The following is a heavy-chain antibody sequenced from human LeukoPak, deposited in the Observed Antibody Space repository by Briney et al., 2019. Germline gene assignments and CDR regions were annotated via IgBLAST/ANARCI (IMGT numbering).Heavy chain of an antibody. CDR2: IYHSGST. J-gene: IGHJ4*02. V-gene: IGHV4-38-2*01. Sequence: PSETLSLTCAVSGYSISSGYYWGWIRQPPGKGLEWIGSIYHSGSTYYNPSLKSRVTISVDTSKNQFSLKLSSATAADTAVYYCARGGCSSTSCYSSLDYSGQGTLVTVSS. D-gene: IGHD2-2*01. CDR3: ARGGCSSTSCYSSLDY. CDR1: GYSISSGYY.